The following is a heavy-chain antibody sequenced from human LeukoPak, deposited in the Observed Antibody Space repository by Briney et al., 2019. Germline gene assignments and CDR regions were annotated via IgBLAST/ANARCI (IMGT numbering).Heavy chain of an antibody. Sequence: PSETLSLTCAVNGGSFSGYYWSWIRQPPGKGLEWIGEINHSGSTNYNPSLKSRVTISVDTSKNQFSLKLSSVTAADTAVYYCARFRYSGYRYGMDVWGQGTTVTVSS. CDR3: ARFRYSGYRYGMDV. V-gene: IGHV4-34*01. J-gene: IGHJ6*02. D-gene: IGHD5-12*01. CDR2: INHSGST. CDR1: GGSFSGYY.